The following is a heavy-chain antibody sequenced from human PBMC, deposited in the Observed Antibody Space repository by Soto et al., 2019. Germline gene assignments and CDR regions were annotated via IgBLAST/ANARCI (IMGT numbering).Heavy chain of an antibody. CDR1: GYTFTSSG. V-gene: IGHV1-18*01. J-gene: IGHJ6*02. CDR2: ISTYNGDT. Sequence: QVKLVQSGAEVRKPGASVKVSCKASGYTFTSSGITWLRQAPGQGLEWRGWISTYNGDTNDAPKFQDRVTITIDRTTSTAYMELRLLRSDDAAVYYCARAGAAPYCDYSMDVWGQGTRVTVSS. D-gene: IGHD6-25*01. CDR3: ARAGAAPYCDYSMDV.